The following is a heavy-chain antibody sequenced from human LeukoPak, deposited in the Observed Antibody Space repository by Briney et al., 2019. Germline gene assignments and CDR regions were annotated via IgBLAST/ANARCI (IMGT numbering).Heavy chain of an antibody. D-gene: IGHD6-19*01. V-gene: IGHV3-64*01. J-gene: IGHJ4*02. CDR3: ARESEQWLVAYDY. CDR2: ISRNGGST. CDR1: GFTFSSYA. Sequence: PGGSLRLSCAASGFTFSSYAMHWVRQAPGKGLEHVSAISRNGGSTYYANSVKGRFTISRDNSKNTLYLQMGSLRVEDMAVYYCARESEQWLVAYDYWGQGTLVTVSS.